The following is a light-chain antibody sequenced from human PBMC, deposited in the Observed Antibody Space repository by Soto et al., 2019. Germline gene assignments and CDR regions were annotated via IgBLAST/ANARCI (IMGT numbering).Light chain of an antibody. V-gene: IGKV1-5*01. CDR2: DAS. CDR3: QQYNSYWT. J-gene: IGKJ1*01. Sequence: DIQVDLAPFPLSESVRDRVTLTCRASQSLSSWLAWYQQKPGKTPKLLIYDASTLETGVPSRFSGSGSGTEFTLTISNLQPDDFATYYCQQYNSYWTFGQGTKVDIK. CDR1: QSLSSW.